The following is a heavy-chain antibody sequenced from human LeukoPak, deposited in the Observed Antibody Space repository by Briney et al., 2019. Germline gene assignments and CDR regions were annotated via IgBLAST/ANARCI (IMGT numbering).Heavy chain of an antibody. V-gene: IGHV3-23*01. CDR3: AKWGDYDVLTGYYVSGY. CDR2: ITGGGSGI. CDR1: GFTFSNYA. Sequence: GASLRLSCAASGFTFSNYAMSWVRQAPGKGLEWVSAITGGGSGIYYADSMKSRFTISRDNSKNTLYLQINSLRAEDTAVYYCAKWGDYDVLTGYYVSGYWGQGTLVTVSS. J-gene: IGHJ4*02. D-gene: IGHD3-9*01.